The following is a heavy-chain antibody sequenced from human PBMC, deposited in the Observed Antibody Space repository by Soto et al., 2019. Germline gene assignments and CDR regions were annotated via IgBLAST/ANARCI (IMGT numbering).Heavy chain of an antibody. D-gene: IGHD1-26*01. V-gene: IGHV1-46*01. CDR2: INPSGGST. Sequence: ASVKVSCKASGYTFTSYYMHWVRPAPGQGLEWMGIINPSGGSTSYAQKFQGRVTITRDTSTSTVYMELSSLRSEDTAVYYCARDLNFNGGSQSVGMDVWAQGTTVTVCS. J-gene: IGHJ6*02. CDR3: ARDLNFNGGSQSVGMDV. CDR1: GYTFTSYY.